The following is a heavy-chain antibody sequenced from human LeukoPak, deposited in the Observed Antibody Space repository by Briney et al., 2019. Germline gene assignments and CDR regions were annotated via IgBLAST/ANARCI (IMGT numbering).Heavy chain of an antibody. J-gene: IGHJ4*02. V-gene: IGHV3-7*01. Sequence: PGGSLRLSCAASGFSFSNYWMSWGRQAPGKGLEWVANIKQDGSERYYVDSVKGRFTISRDNAKNSLYLQMNSLRAEDTAVYYCAKELSAGTGGGWEDYFDYWGQGTLVTVSA. CDR1: GFSFSNYW. D-gene: IGHD6-13*01. CDR3: AKELSAGTGGGWEDYFDY. CDR2: IKQDGSER.